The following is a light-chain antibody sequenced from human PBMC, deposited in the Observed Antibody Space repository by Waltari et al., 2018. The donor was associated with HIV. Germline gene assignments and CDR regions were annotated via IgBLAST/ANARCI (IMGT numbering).Light chain of an antibody. CDR1: TSDLGTSDY. Sequence: QSALTQPPSASGPPGQSVTLSCTGTTSDLGTSDYASWYQQHPGKAPKRVISEVTKRPPGVSDRFSGSKSGNTAFLTVSGLQAEEEADYYCSSFANRDGFYVLFGGGTRLTVL. CDR3: SSFANRDGFYVL. J-gene: IGLJ2*01. V-gene: IGLV2-8*01. CDR2: EVT.